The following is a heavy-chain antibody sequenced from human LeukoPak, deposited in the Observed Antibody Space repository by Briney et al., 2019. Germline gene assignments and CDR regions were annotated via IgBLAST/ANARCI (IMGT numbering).Heavy chain of an antibody. J-gene: IGHJ6*03. D-gene: IGHD3-16*01. CDR1: GFTFDDYA. CDR3: AKSGAYSPINQYYYYYYYMDV. CDR2: IIGTGGNP. Sequence: GGSLRLSCEASGFTFDDYAMHWVRQAPGKGLEWVSLIIGTGGNPYYADSVKGRFTISRDNSKNSLYLQMNSLTTEDTGLYYCAKSGAYSPINQYYYYYYYMDVWGKGTTVTVSS. V-gene: IGHV3-43*02.